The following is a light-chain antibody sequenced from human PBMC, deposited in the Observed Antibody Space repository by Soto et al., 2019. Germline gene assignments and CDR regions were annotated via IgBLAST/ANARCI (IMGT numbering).Light chain of an antibody. CDR2: EVT. J-gene: IGLJ3*02. Sequence: QSVLTQPASVSGSPGQSITISCTGTSSDVGAYNYVSWYQQHSGKAPKLIIYEVTNRPSGVSNRFSASKSGNTASLTIFGLRAEDEADYYCNSYTSSSSLVFGGGTKLTVL. V-gene: IGLV2-14*01. CDR3: NSYTSSSSLV. CDR1: SSDVGAYNY.